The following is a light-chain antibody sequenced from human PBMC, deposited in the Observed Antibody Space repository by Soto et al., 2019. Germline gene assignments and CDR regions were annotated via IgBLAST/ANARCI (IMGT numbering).Light chain of an antibody. Sequence: DIQMTQSPSSLSTSVGDRVTITCRASQGISTFLNWYQQKPGKAPRLLIYAASRLQSGVPARFSGSGVETDFTLTITGLQPEDFGIYYCQQSYALVRTFGGGTKVE. CDR2: AAS. J-gene: IGKJ4*01. CDR3: QQSYALVRT. CDR1: QGISTF. V-gene: IGKV1-39*01.